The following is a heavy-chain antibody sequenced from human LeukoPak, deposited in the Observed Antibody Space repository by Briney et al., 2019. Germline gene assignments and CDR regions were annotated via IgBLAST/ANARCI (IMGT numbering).Heavy chain of an antibody. CDR2: ISAHNGNT. V-gene: IGHV1-18*01. D-gene: IGHD6-6*01. Sequence: GASVKVSCKASGYTFTSYGISWVRQAPGQGLEWMGWISAHNGNTNYAQKLQGRVTMTTDTSTSTAYMELRSLRSDDTAVYYCARDRAIAARTRNNWFDPWGQGTLVTVSS. J-gene: IGHJ5*02. CDR1: GYTFTSYG. CDR3: ARDRAIAARTRNNWFDP.